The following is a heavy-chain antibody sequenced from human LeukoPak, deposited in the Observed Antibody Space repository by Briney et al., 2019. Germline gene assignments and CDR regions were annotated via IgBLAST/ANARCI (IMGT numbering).Heavy chain of an antibody. Sequence: GGSLRLSCAASGFTFSSYAMSWVRQAPGKGLEWVSGISGNGGNTYYADSVKGRFTISRDNSKNTLYLQMNSLGADDTAVYYCAKDPGYCSGGSCYIYWGQGTLVTVSS. V-gene: IGHV3-23*01. CDR2: ISGNGGNT. CDR1: GFTFSSYA. CDR3: AKDPGYCSGGSCYIY. J-gene: IGHJ4*02. D-gene: IGHD2-15*01.